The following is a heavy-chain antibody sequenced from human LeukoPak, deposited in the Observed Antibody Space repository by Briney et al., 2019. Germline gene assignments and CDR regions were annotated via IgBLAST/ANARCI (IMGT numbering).Heavy chain of an antibody. Sequence: PGGSLRLSCAASGFTFSSYAMHWVRQAPGKGLEWVAVISYDGSNKYYADSVKGRFTISRDNSKNTLYLQMNSLRAEDTAVYYCARDPEVENLYWGGDYWGQGTLVTVSS. J-gene: IGHJ4*02. V-gene: IGHV3-30-3*01. CDR1: GFTFSSYA. CDR2: ISYDGSNK. D-gene: IGHD7-27*01. CDR3: ARDPEVENLYWGGDY.